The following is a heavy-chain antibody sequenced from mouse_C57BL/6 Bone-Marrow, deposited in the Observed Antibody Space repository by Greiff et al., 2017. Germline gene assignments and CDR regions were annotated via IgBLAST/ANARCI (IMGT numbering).Heavy chain of an antibody. J-gene: IGHJ2*01. D-gene: IGHD2-4*01. CDR1: GFTFSDYY. Sequence: EVMLVESGGGLVQPGGSLKLSCAASGFTFSDYYMYWVRQTPEKRLEWVAYISNGGGSTYYPDTVKGRFTISRDNAKNTLYLQMSRLKSEDTAMYYSARGGIYYDYGDFDYWGQGTTLTVSS. CDR2: ISNGGGST. CDR3: ARGGIYYDYGDFDY. V-gene: IGHV5-12*01.